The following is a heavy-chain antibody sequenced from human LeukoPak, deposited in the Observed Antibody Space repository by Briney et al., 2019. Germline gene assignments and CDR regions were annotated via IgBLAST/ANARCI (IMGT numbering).Heavy chain of an antibody. CDR2: VNSDESNT. CDR3: ARDPYSSRWFDP. Sequence: GGSLRLSCAASGFTVSSNYMSWVRQVPGKGLEWVSLVNSDESNTKYADSVKGRFTISRDNAKNTLYLQMNSLRVEDTAVYYCARDPYSSRWFDPWGQGTLVTVSS. J-gene: IGHJ5*02. CDR1: GFTVSSNY. D-gene: IGHD6-19*01. V-gene: IGHV3-74*03.